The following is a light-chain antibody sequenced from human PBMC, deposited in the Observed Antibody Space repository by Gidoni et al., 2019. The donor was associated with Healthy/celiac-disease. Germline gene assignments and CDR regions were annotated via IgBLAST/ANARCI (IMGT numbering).Light chain of an antibody. Sequence: DIVLTQSPDSLAVSLGERATINCKSSQSVLYSSNNKNYLVWYQQKPGQPPKLLIYWASTREYGVPDRFSGSGSGTDVTLTISSLQAEDVAVYYCQQYYSTPPTFGQGTKLEIK. CDR3: QQYYSTPPT. CDR1: QSVLYSSNNKNY. CDR2: WAS. V-gene: IGKV4-1*01. J-gene: IGKJ2*01.